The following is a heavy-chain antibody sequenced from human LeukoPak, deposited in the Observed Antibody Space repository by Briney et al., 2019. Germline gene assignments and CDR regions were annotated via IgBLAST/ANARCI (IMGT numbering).Heavy chain of an antibody. D-gene: IGHD3-3*01. CDR3: ARERFLEWLLYGDAFDI. CDR1: GYTFTGYY. CDR2: INPNSGGT. Sequence: GASVKVSCKASGYTFTGYYMHWVRQAPGQGLEWMGWINPNSGGTNYAQKVQGRVTMTRDTSISTAYMELSRLRSDDTDVYYCARERFLEWLLYGDAFDIWGQGTMVTVSS. J-gene: IGHJ3*02. V-gene: IGHV1-2*02.